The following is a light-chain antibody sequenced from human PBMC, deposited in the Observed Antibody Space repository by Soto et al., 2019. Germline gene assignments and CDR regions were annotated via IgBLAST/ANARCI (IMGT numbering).Light chain of an antibody. J-gene: IGKJ5*01. CDR3: QQRSNWPLT. V-gene: IGKV3-11*01. CDR1: QSVSSY. CDR2: DAS. Sequence: EIVLTQSPATLSVSPGEIATLSFSASQSVSSYFAWYQQKPGQAPNLLIYDASNRATGIPARFSGSGSGTDFTLTISSLEPEDFAVYYCQQRSNWPLTFGQGTRLEIK.